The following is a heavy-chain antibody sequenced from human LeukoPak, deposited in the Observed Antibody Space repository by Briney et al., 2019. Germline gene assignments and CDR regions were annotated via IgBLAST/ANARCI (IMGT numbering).Heavy chain of an antibody. Sequence: PGRSLRLSCAASGFIFSSYAMHWVRQAPGKGLEWVAVIWFDGSKKYYADSVKGRFTISRDNSKKTLYLQMNSLRAEDTAVYYCAKEGRMIVVGNYYYMDVWGKGTTVTVSS. D-gene: IGHD3-22*01. CDR1: GFIFSSYA. V-gene: IGHV3-33*06. J-gene: IGHJ6*03. CDR2: IWFDGSKK. CDR3: AKEGRMIVVGNYYYMDV.